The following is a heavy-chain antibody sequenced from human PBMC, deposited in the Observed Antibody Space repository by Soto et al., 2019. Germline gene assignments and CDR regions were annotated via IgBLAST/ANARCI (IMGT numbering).Heavy chain of an antibody. CDR1: GFTFSSYG. CDR3: AKGGLVIDY. J-gene: IGHJ4*02. CDR2: ISYDGSNK. V-gene: IGHV3-30*18. Sequence: QVQLVESGGGVVQPGRSLRLSCAASGFTFSSYGMDWVCQAPGKGLEWVAVISYDGSNKYYADSVKGRFTISRDNSKNTLYLQMISLKAEDTAVYYCAKGGLVIDYWGQGTLVTVSS. D-gene: IGHD3-9*01.